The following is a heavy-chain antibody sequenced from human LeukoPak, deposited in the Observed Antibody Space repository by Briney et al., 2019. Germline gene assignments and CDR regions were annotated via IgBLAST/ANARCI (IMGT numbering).Heavy chain of an antibody. CDR3: AREGSLYSSGPRWVIAY. D-gene: IGHD6-19*01. CDR1: GFTFSSYS. CDR2: ISSSSSYI. V-gene: IGHV3-21*01. Sequence: PGGSLRLSCAASGFTFSSYSMNWVRQAPGKGLEWVSSISSSSSYIYYADSVKGRFTISRDNAKNSLYLQMNSLRAEDTAVYYCAREGSLYSSGPRWVIAYWGQGTLVTVSS. J-gene: IGHJ4*02.